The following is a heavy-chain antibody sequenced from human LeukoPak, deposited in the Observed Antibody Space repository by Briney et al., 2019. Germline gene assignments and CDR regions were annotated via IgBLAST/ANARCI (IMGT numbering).Heavy chain of an antibody. CDR2: ISYDGSNK. Sequence: GGSLRLSCAASGFTFSSYAMHWVRQASGKGLEWVAVISYDGSNKYYADSVKGRFTISRDNSKNTLYLQMNSLRAEDTAVYYCARVRRYCSSTSCYTYYYYGMDVWGQGTTVTVSS. J-gene: IGHJ6*02. CDR1: GFTFSSYA. CDR3: ARVRRYCSSTSCYTYYYYGMDV. D-gene: IGHD2-2*02. V-gene: IGHV3-30-3*01.